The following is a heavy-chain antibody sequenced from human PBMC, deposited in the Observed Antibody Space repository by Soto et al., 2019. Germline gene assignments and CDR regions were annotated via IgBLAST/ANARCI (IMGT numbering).Heavy chain of an antibody. D-gene: IGHD2-2*01. CDR3: ATSSTRDWADYFFGLDV. CDR1: RYTFTSYA. V-gene: IGHV1-3*01. J-gene: IGHJ6*02. CDR2: INAADGNE. Sequence: QVQLVQSGAEVKKPGASVKVTCKASRYTFTSYAIHWVRQAPGHGLEWMGFINAADGNEKYSQDFQGRVTFNRGTSASAASMELSSLLSADTAIYYCATSSTRDWADYFFGLDVWGQGTTVTVSS.